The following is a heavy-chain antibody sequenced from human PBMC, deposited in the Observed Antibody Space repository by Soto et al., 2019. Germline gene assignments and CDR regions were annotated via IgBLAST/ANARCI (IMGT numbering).Heavy chain of an antibody. CDR2: IYYSGST. J-gene: IGHJ4*02. Sequence: PSETLSLTCTVSGGSISGYYWSWIRQPPGKGLEWIGYIYYSGSTNYNPSLKSRVTISVDTSKNQFSLKLSSVTAADTAVYYCARGGVVTAPFDYWGQGTLVTVSS. CDR1: GGSISGYY. D-gene: IGHD2-21*02. V-gene: IGHV4-59*01. CDR3: ARGGVVTAPFDY.